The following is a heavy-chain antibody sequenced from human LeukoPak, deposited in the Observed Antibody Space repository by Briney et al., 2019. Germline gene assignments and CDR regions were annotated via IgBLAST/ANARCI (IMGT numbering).Heavy chain of an antibody. Sequence: GGSLRLSCATSGFSFSSYEMNWVRQAPGKGLEWVSYISSGGSSIYYADSVKGRFTISRDNAKNSLYLQMNSLRAEDTAVYYCAELGITMIGGVWGKGTTVTISS. CDR1: GFSFSSYE. CDR3: AELGITMIGGV. J-gene: IGHJ6*04. D-gene: IGHD3-10*02. V-gene: IGHV3-48*03. CDR2: ISSGGSSI.